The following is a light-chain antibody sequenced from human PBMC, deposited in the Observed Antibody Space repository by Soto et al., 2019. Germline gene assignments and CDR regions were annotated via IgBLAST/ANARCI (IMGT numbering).Light chain of an antibody. CDR1: SSDVGGYNC. V-gene: IGLV2-11*01. CDR2: DVT. Sequence: QSVLTQPGSVSGSPGQSVTISCTGTSSDVGGYNCVSWYQQHPGKAPQLIIYDVTQRPSGVPDRFSGSKPGNTASLSISGLQAEDEADYYCCSHSASYTFVFGTGTKVTVL. J-gene: IGLJ1*01. CDR3: CSHSASYTFV.